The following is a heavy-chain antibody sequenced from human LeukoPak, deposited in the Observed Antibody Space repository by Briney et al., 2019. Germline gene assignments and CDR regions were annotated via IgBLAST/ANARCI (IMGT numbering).Heavy chain of an antibody. D-gene: IGHD3-22*01. CDR3: ARYSYYYDSSGYQYYFDY. Sequence: SQTLSLTCTVSGGSISSGGYYWSWIRQPPGKGLEWIGYIYHSGSTYYNPSLKSRVTISVDTSKNQFSLKLSSVTAADTAVYYCARYSYYYDSSGYQYYFDYWGQGTLVTVSS. V-gene: IGHV4-30-2*05. CDR2: IYHSGST. CDR1: GGSISSGGYY. J-gene: IGHJ4*02.